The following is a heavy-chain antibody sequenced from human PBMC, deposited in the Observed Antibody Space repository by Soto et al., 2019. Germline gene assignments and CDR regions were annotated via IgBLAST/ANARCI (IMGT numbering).Heavy chain of an antibody. J-gene: IGHJ4*02. V-gene: IGHV4-59*01. Sequence: SETLSLTCTVSGGSISSYYWSWIRQPPGKGLEWIGYIYYSGSTNYNPSLKSRVTISVDTSKNQFSLKLSSVTAADTAVYYCGRAYGGYADYWGQGALVTVSS. CDR2: IYYSGST. CDR1: GGSISSYY. D-gene: IGHD1-26*01. CDR3: GRAYGGYADY.